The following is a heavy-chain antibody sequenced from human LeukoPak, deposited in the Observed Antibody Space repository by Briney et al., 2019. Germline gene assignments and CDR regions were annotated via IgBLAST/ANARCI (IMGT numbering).Heavy chain of an antibody. CDR1: GGTFSSYA. CDR3: ARGDLAYCGGDCYSPFDY. Sequence: SVKVSCKASGGTFSSYAISWVRQAPGQGLEWMGGIIPIFGTANYAQKFQGSVTITADESTSTAYMELSSLRSEDTAVYYCARGDLAYCGGDCYSPFDYWGQGTLVTVSS. J-gene: IGHJ4*02. CDR2: IIPIFGTA. V-gene: IGHV1-69*13. D-gene: IGHD2-21*02.